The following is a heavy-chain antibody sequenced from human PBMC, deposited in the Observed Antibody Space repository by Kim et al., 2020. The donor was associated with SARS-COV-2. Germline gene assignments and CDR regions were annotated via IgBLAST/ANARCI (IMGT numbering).Heavy chain of an antibody. CDR2: ISYDGSNK. V-gene: IGHV3-30*18. Sequence: GGSLRLSCAASGFTFSSYGMHWVRQAPGKGLEWVAVISYDGSNKYYADSVKGRFTISRDNSKNTLYLQMNSLRAEDTAVYYCAKDGEIAAAGTSSYYYGMDVWGQGTTVTVSS. D-gene: IGHD6-13*01. J-gene: IGHJ6*02. CDR1: GFTFSSYG. CDR3: AKDGEIAAAGTSSYYYGMDV.